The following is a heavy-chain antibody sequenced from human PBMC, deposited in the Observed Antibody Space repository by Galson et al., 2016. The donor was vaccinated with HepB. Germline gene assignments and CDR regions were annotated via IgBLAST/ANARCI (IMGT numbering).Heavy chain of an antibody. CDR3: ARDAVAVGGTLHFYYYGMDV. Sequence: SVKVSCKASGGTFSTYAFSWVRQAPGQGLEWVGRSVPILGMANYAQKFQGRVTITADKSTNTSYRELSSLRSEDTAVYYCARDAVAVGGTLHFYYYGMDVWGQGTTVTVSS. V-gene: IGHV1-69*04. J-gene: IGHJ6*02. D-gene: IGHD6-13*01. CDR1: GGTFSTYA. CDR2: SVPILGMA.